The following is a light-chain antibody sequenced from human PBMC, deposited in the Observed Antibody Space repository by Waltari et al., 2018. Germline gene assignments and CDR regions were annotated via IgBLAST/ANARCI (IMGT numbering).Light chain of an antibody. CDR3: ASFAGTNTL. CDR1: STDVGVYNY. Sequence: QSALAQPPSASGSPGQSVTISCTGSSTDVGVYNYVSWYQPHPGKAPKLLIYQVSERPSGVPVRFSGSKSGNTASLTVSGLQADDEADYFCASFAGTNTLFGGGTRLTVL. V-gene: IGLV2-8*01. J-gene: IGLJ2*01. CDR2: QVS.